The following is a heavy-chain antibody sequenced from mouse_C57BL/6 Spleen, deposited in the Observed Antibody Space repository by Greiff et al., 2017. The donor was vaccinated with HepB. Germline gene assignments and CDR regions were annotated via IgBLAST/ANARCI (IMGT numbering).Heavy chain of an antibody. V-gene: IGHV3-1*01. CDR2: ISYSGST. CDR3: ARGRDYNWYFDV. CDR1: GYSITSGYD. D-gene: IGHD2-4*01. J-gene: IGHJ1*03. Sequence: EVQLQESGPGMVKPSQSLSLTCTVTGYSITSGYDWHWIRHFPGNKLEWMGYISYSGSTNYNPSLKSRISITHDTSKNHFFLKLNSVTTEDTATYYCARGRDYNWYFDVWGTGTTVTVSS.